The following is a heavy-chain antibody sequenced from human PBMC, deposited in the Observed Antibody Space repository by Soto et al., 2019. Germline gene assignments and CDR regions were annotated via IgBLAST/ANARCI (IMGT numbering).Heavy chain of an antibody. Sequence: GESLKISCETSGYNFITNWIGWVRQMPGRGLEWIGIIYPADSTTRYSPTFQGQVTISADKSINTAYLQWSSLKASDTAMYYCTRPRIISSGRVIPVDDWGQGTLVTVSS. CDR2: IYPADSTT. CDR3: TRPRIISSGRVIPVDD. CDR1: GYNFITNW. V-gene: IGHV5-51*01. D-gene: IGHD3-16*02. J-gene: IGHJ4*02.